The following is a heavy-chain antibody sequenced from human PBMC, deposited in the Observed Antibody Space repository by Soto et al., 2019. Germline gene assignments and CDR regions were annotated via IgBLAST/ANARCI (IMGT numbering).Heavy chain of an antibody. CDR2: IYYSGST. Sequence: LTCTVSGGSISSGDYYWSWIRQPPGKGLEWIGYIYYSGSTYYNPSLKSRVTISVDTSKNQFSLKLSSVTAADTAVYYCARLQNFVNWSFDHWGQGALVTVSS. V-gene: IGHV4-30-4*01. D-gene: IGHD3-3*01. J-gene: IGHJ4*02. CDR3: ARLQNFVNWSFDH. CDR1: GGSISSGDYY.